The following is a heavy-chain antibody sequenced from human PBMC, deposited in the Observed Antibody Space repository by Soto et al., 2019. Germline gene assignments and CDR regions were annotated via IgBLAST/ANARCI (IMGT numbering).Heavy chain of an antibody. CDR2: INHSGST. CDR1: GGSFSGYY. CDR3: ARGVWRAVAAFDY. V-gene: IGHV4-34*01. Sequence: PSETLSLTCAVYGGSFSGYYWSWIRQPPGKGLEWIGEINHSGSTNYNPSLKSRVTISVDTSKNQFSLKLSSVTAADTAVYYCARGVWRAVAAFDYWGQGTLVTVSS. D-gene: IGHD6-19*01. J-gene: IGHJ4*02.